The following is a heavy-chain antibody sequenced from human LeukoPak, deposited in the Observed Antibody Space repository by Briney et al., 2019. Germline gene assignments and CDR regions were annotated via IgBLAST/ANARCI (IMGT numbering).Heavy chain of an antibody. J-gene: IGHJ5*02. D-gene: IGHD3-10*01. V-gene: IGHV3-48*03. CDR1: GFTFSSYE. Sequence: GGSLRLSCAASGFTFSSYEMNWVRQAPGKGLEWVSYISSSGSTIYYADSVKGRFTISRDNAKNSLYLQMNSLRAEDTAVYYCARDQLLWFGESNWFGPWGQGTLVTVSS. CDR3: ARDQLLWFGESNWFGP. CDR2: ISSSGSTI.